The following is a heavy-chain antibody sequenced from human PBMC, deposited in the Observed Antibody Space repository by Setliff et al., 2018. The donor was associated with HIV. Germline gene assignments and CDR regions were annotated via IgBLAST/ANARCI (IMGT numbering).Heavy chain of an antibody. CDR2: INQDGSER. CDR1: GFTFSQYW. V-gene: IGHV3-7*01. D-gene: IGHD6-13*01. J-gene: IGHJ1*01. Sequence: GESLKISCTASGFTFSQYWMSWLRQAPGKGLEWVANINQDGSERYSVDSVKGRFTISRDNAKNSMFLQMNSLRVEETAVYYCASFLKPHIAQTVNAQYFHHWGQGTLVTVSS. CDR3: ASFLKPHIAQTVNAQYFHH.